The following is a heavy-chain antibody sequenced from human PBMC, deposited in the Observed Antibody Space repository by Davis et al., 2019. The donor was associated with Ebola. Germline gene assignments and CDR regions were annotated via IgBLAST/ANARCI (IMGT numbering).Heavy chain of an antibody. D-gene: IGHD3-16*01. Sequence: PSETLFLTCAISGDSVFGKNGAWNWIRQSPSRGLEWLGRTYYTSKWHNDYGESVKSRITINPDTSKNQLSLQLNSVTPEDTAVYYCVRGWGRSGLDVWGQGTTVTVSS. J-gene: IGHJ6*02. CDR1: GDSVFGKNGA. V-gene: IGHV6-1*01. CDR2: TYYTSKWHN. CDR3: VRGWGRSGLDV.